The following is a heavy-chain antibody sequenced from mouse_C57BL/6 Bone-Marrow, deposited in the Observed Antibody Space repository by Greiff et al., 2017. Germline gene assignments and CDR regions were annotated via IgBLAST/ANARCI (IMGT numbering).Heavy chain of an antibody. CDR2: IYWDDDK. Sequence: QVTLKESGPGILQSSQTLSLTCSFSGFSLRTSGMGVSWIRQPSGKGLEWLAHIYWDDDKRYNPSLKSRLTISKDTSRNQVFLKITSVDTADTATYYCARSFDGYHWYFDVWGTGTTVTVSS. D-gene: IGHD2-3*01. J-gene: IGHJ1*03. V-gene: IGHV8-12*01. CDR1: GFSLRTSGMG. CDR3: ARSFDGYHWYFDV.